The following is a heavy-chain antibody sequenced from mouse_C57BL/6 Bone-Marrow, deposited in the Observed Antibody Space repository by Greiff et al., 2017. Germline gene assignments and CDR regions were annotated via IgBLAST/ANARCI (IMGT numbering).Heavy chain of an antibody. CDR2: ISYDGSN. D-gene: IGHD5-1*01. J-gene: IGHJ4*01. CDR3: AKYCIYAMDY. CDR1: GYSITSGYF. Sequence: EVKLLESGPGLVKPSQSLSLTCSVTGYSITSGYFWNWIRQFPGNKLEWMGYISYDGSNNYNPSLQNRISMPRDTSKNQFFLKLNPVTTEDAATYYCAKYCIYAMDYWGQGTSVTVSS. V-gene: IGHV3-6*01.